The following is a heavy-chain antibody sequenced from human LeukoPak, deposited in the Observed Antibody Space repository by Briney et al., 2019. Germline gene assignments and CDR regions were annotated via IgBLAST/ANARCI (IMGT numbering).Heavy chain of an antibody. J-gene: IGHJ4*02. Sequence: PGGSLRLSCTPSGFIFNTYELNWVRQAPGRGLEWVSHIGTGGSPIYYADSVKGRFTISRDDARQSLYLQMDSLRVEDTAVYYCASGLVIDYWGQGTLVTVSS. V-gene: IGHV3-48*03. D-gene: IGHD3/OR15-3a*01. CDR2: IGTGGSPI. CDR1: GFIFNTYE. CDR3: ASGLVIDY.